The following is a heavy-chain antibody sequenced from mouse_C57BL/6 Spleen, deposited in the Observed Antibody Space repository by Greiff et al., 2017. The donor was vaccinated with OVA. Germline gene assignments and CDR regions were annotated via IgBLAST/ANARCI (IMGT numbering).Heavy chain of an antibody. J-gene: IGHJ2*01. Sequence: EVQLVESGPGLVKPSQSLSLTCSVTGYSITSGYYWNWIRQFPGNKLEWMGYISSDGSNNYNPSLKNRISITRDTSKNQFFLKLNSVTTEDTATYYCARGAGYFDYWGKGTTLTVSS. V-gene: IGHV3-6*01. CDR2: ISSDGSN. CDR1: GYSITSGYY. CDR3: ARGAGYFDY.